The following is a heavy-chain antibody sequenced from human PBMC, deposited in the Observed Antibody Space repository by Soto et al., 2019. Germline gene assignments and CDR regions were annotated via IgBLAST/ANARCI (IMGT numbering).Heavy chain of an antibody. V-gene: IGHV3-48*01. J-gene: IGHJ6*03. Sequence: EVQLVESGGGLVQRGGSLRLSCAASGFTFSSYSMNWVRQAPGKGLEWVSYISSSSSTIYYADSVKGRFTISRDNAKNSLYLQMNSLRAEDTAVYYCARVGLRFLEWDYYYMDVWGKGTTVTVSS. D-gene: IGHD3-3*01. CDR3: ARVGLRFLEWDYYYMDV. CDR2: ISSSSSTI. CDR1: GFTFSSYS.